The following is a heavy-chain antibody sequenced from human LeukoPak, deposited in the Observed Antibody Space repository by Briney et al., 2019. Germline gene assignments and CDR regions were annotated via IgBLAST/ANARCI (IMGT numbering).Heavy chain of an antibody. J-gene: IGHJ4*02. V-gene: IGHV1-2*02. Sequence: ASVKVSCKASGYTFTGYYMHWVRQAPGQGLEWMGWINPNSGGTNYAQKFQGRVTMTRDTSISTAYMELSSLRSEDTAVYYCARGSDTYYYDSSGYYSFDYWGQGTLVTVSS. CDR1: GYTFTGYY. D-gene: IGHD3-22*01. CDR3: ARGSDTYYYDSSGYYSFDY. CDR2: INPNSGGT.